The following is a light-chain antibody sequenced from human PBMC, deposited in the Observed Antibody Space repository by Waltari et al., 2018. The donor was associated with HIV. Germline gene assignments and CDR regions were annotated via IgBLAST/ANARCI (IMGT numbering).Light chain of an antibody. V-gene: IGLV3-10*01. CDR3: FSTDMNADHIGGQ. CDR1: VLPKKY. J-gene: IGLJ3*02. Sequence: SNELTQPPSVSVSPGQTARITCSGDVLPKKYAYWSKQKSGQAPVLVISNDTKRPTRIPERFSGSGSGTMATLTSTGAEAEDEADYYCFSTDMNADHIGGQFGRGTKLTVL. CDR2: NDT.